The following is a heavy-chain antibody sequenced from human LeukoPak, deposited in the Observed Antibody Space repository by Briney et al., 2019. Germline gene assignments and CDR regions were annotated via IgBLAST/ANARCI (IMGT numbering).Heavy chain of an antibody. J-gene: IGHJ5*02. V-gene: IGHV4-34*01. Sequence: SETLSLTCTVSGGSISSYYWSWIRQPPGKGLEWIGEINHSGSTNYNPSLKSRVTISVDTSKNQFSLKLSSVTAADTAVYYCARGAAGYCSSTSYYTRFRFDPWGQGTLVTVSS. D-gene: IGHD2-2*02. CDR3: ARGAAGYCSSTSYYTRFRFDP. CDR1: GGSISSYY. CDR2: INHSGST.